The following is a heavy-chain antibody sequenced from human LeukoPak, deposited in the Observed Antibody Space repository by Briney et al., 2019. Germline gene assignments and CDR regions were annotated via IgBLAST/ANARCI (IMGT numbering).Heavy chain of an antibody. D-gene: IGHD6-13*01. CDR1: GGTFSSYA. V-gene: IGHV1-69*01. J-gene: IGHJ4*02. CDR2: IIPIFGTA. Sequence: SVKVSCKASGGTFSSYAISWVRQAPGQGLEWMGGIIPIFGTANYAQKFQGRVTITANESTSTAYMELSSLRSEDTAVYYCARDRGIAAAGKDFDYWGQGTLVTVSS. CDR3: ARDRGIAAAGKDFDY.